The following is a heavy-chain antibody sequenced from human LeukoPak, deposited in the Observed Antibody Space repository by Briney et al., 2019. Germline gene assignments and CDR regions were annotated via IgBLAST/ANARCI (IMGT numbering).Heavy chain of an antibody. CDR1: GFTFSSYA. CDR2: INGDGRST. D-gene: IGHD1-14*01. V-gene: IGHV3-74*01. CDR3: AKDRGAPDFYYYYYGMDV. Sequence: PGRSLRLSCAASGFTFSSYAMHWVRQAPGKGLEWVSRINGDGRSTSYADSVKGRFTITRDNAKYTLFLQMNNLGAEDTAVYYCAKDRGAPDFYYYYYGMDVWGQGTTVTVSS. J-gene: IGHJ6*02.